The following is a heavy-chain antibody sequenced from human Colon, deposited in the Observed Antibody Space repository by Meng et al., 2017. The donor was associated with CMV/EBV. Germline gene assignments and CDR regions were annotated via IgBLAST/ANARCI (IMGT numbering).Heavy chain of an antibody. V-gene: IGHV3-48*03. CDR2: ISSTANTI. J-gene: IGHJ5*02. CDR3: ASLRFAAAGTGDLDP. D-gene: IGHD6-13*01. CDR1: GFSFSYFE. Sequence: GESLKISCAASGFSFSYFEMNWVRQAPGKGLEWVAYISSTANTIYYADSVKGRFTVPRDNAKNSLYLQMNNLRPEDTAVYYCASLRFAAAGTGDLDPWGQGTLVTVSS.